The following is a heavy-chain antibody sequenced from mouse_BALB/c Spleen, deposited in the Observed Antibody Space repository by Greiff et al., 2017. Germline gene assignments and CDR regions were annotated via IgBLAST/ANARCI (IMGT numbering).Heavy chain of an antibody. J-gene: IGHJ4*01. CDR3: ARGGNYAMDY. CDR2: INPSTGYT. V-gene: IGHV1-7*01. CDR1: GYTFTSYW. Sequence: VQLQQSGAELVKPGASVKMSCKASGYTFTSYWMHWVKQRPGQGLEWIGYINPSTGYTEYNQKFKDKATLTADKSSSTAYMQLSSLTSEDSAVYYCARGGNYAMDYWGQGTSVTVSS. D-gene: IGHD2-14*01.